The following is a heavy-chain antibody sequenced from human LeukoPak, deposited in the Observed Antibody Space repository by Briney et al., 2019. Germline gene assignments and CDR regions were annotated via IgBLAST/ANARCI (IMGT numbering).Heavy chain of an antibody. J-gene: IGHJ1*01. Sequence: ASVKVSCKASGYIFATYFIHWVRQAPGQGLEWMAIINPSDGITSYAQNFQGRVTMARDTSTSTVYMELSSLRSEDTAVYYCARDSSEFRSLIPHWGQGTLVTVSS. V-gene: IGHV1-46*01. CDR3: ARDSSEFRSLIPH. D-gene: IGHD2-21*01. CDR1: GYIFATYF. CDR2: INPSDGIT.